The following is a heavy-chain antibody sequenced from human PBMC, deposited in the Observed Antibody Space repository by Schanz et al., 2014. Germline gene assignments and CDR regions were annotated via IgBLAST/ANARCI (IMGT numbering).Heavy chain of an antibody. J-gene: IGHJ3*01. V-gene: IGHV3-48*01. CDR1: EFTFSSFG. CDR2: ISSSSSTR. Sequence: QPRGSLRLSCAASEFTFSSFGMNWVRQAPGKGLEWVSSISSSSSTRYYEDSVKGRFTISRDNAKNKMYMQMNSMRAEDTGVDHCARGREGESKISETGGQGTMINVS. CDR3: ARGREGESKISET.